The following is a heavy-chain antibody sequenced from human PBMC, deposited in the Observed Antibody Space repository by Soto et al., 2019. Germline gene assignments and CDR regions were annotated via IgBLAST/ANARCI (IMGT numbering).Heavy chain of an antibody. CDR3: ARDLYYSSGRYFDHDAFDI. CDR1: GYNFTSYG. D-gene: IGHD6-19*01. Sequence: ASVKVSCKASGYNFTSYGISWVRQAPGQGLEWMGWISPHNDRTKYARRFQDRVTMTTETPTSTVYMELRSLRSDDTAVYYCARDLYYSSGRYFDHDAFDIWGQGTVVTVSS. V-gene: IGHV1-18*01. CDR2: ISPHNDRT. J-gene: IGHJ3*02.